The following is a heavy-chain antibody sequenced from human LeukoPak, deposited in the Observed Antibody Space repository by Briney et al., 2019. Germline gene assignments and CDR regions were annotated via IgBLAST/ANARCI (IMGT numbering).Heavy chain of an antibody. CDR2: ISAYNGNT. D-gene: IGHD3-16*01. J-gene: IGHJ4*02. CDR1: GNTFTRYR. Sequence: ASVKVSCKAPGNTFTRYRISWVRQAPGQGLEWMGWISAYNGNTDYAQKLQGRVTMTTDTSTSTAYMELRSLTSDDTAVYYCAREIPLGGVHFDYWDQGTLVTVSS. V-gene: IGHV1-18*01. CDR3: AREIPLGGVHFDY.